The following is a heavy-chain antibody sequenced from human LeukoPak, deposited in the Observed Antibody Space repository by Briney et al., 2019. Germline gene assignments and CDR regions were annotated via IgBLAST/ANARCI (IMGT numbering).Heavy chain of an antibody. V-gene: IGHV3-30*04. CDR1: GFTFSSYA. CDR3: ARRRWIQLWLLSDY. D-gene: IGHD5-18*01. J-gene: IGHJ4*02. Sequence: GGSLRLSCAASGFTFSSYAMHWVRQAPGKGLEWVAVISYDGSNKYYADSVKGRFTISRDNSKNTLHLQMNSLRAEDTAVYYCARRRWIQLWLLSDYRGQGTLVTVSS. CDR2: ISYDGSNK.